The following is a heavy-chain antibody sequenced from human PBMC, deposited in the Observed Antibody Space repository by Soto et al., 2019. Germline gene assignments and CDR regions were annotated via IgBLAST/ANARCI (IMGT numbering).Heavy chain of an antibody. CDR1: GGSISSGTYR. Sequence: SVTLSLTWTVAGGSISSGTYRRTWIRQHPEKGLEWIGYIYYSGSTYYNPSLKSRVTISVDTSKNQFSLRLSSVTAADTAVYYCAREMNDYDTSGDSYFDYWGQGTLVTVSS. CDR2: IYYSGST. CDR3: AREMNDYDTSGDSYFDY. D-gene: IGHD3-22*01. V-gene: IGHV4-31*02. J-gene: IGHJ4*02.